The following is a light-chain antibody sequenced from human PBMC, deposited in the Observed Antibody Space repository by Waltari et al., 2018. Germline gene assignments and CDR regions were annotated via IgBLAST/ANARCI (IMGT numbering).Light chain of an antibody. CDR2: VNSDGSH. CDR3: QTGGHGTWV. V-gene: IGLV4-69*01. CDR1: SGHITNV. Sequence: QLELTQSPSASASLGASVKLTCTLSSGHITNVVAWHQQQPQKGPRFLMKVNSDGSHSRGDEIPDRFAGSKSGAGRYLTSSSLQAEDEAYYYCQTGGHGTWVFGGGTKLTVL. J-gene: IGLJ3*02.